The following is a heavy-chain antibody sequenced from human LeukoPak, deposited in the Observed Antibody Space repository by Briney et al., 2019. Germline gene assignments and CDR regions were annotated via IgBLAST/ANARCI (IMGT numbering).Heavy chain of an antibody. J-gene: IGHJ4*02. CDR2: INPNSGGT. CDR1: GYTFTGYY. D-gene: IGHD5-18*01. CDR3: ARGTWIQLSSLGY. V-gene: IGHV1-2*02. Sequence: AASVKVSCKASGYTFTGYYMHWVRQAPGQGLEWMGWINPNSGGTNYAQKFQGRVTMTRDTSISTAYMELSRLRSDDTAVYYCARGTWIQLSSLGYWGQGTLVTVSS.